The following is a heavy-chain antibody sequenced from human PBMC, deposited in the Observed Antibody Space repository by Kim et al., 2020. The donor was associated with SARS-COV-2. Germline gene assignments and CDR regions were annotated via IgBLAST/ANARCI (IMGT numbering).Heavy chain of an antibody. CDR1: GYNFPNYW. D-gene: IGHD3-16*01. Sequence: GESLKISCKGSGYNFPNYWIGWVRQMPGKGLEWMGIIYPGDSDIRYSPSFLGQVTISADKSTTTAYLQWSRLKASDTAIYYCARSAGPYDYYFDYWGQGTLVTVSS. J-gene: IGHJ4*02. V-gene: IGHV5-51*01. CDR2: IYPGDSDI. CDR3: ARSAGPYDYYFDY.